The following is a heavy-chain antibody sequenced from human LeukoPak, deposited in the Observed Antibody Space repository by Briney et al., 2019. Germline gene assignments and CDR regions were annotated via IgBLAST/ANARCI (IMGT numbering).Heavy chain of an antibody. V-gene: IGHV3-21*01. CDR2: ISSSGSYI. D-gene: IGHD3-10*01. CDR1: GLTFSNYN. Sequence: GGSLRLSCAASGLTFSNYNMNWVRQAPGKGLEWVSSISSSGSYIYYANSMKGRFTISRDNAKNSLYLQMNSLRVEDSAVYYCATDLIHYYASGAKTWGQGTLVTVSS. J-gene: IGHJ5*02. CDR3: ATDLIHYYASGAKT.